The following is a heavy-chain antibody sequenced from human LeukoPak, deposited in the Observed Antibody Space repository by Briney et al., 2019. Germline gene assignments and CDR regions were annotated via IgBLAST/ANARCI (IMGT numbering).Heavy chain of an antibody. CDR1: GFTFSSYW. D-gene: IGHD4-11*01. V-gene: IGHV3-74*01. J-gene: IGHJ4*02. Sequence: PGGSLRLSCAASGFTFSSYWMHWVRQVPAKGLVWVSRINSDGGYTTYADSVKGRFTISRDNAKNTLFLQMNSLRAEDTAVYYCARVISIGDYRRPNDYWGQGTLVTVSS. CDR3: ARVISIGDYRRPNDY. CDR2: INSDGGYT.